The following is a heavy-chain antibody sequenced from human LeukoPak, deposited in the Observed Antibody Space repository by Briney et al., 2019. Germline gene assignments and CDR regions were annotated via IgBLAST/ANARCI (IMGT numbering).Heavy chain of an antibody. CDR1: GFTLSDHY. V-gene: IGHV1-2*02. CDR2: IHPGRGDT. Sequence: GASVKVSCKASGFTLSDHYMHWLRQTPGQGLEWMGWIHPGRGDTRYAQKFQGRFTMTRDTSLSTTYMELSRLRSDDTAVYYCARDFNWGPDFWGQGTLVTVSS. J-gene: IGHJ4*02. D-gene: IGHD7-27*01. CDR3: ARDFNWGPDF.